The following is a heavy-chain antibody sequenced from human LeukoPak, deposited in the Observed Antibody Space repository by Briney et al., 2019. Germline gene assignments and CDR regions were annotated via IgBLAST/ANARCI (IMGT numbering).Heavy chain of an antibody. CDR1: GGSISGGGYY. CDR3: AREVPIYGISDY. D-gene: IGHD3-3*01. CDR2: IYYSGST. Sequence: SQTLSLTCTVSGGSISGGGYYWSWIRQHPGKGLEWIGYIYYSGSTYYNPSLKSRVTISVDTSKNQFSLKLSSVTAADTAVYYCAREVPIYGISDYWGQGTLVTVSS. J-gene: IGHJ4*02. V-gene: IGHV4-31*03.